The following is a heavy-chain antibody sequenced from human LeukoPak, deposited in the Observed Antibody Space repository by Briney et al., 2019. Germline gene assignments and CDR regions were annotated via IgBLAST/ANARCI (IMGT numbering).Heavy chain of an antibody. CDR3: ARVKEIAVAGVWAFDI. J-gene: IGHJ3*02. CDR2: TYYRSKWYN. CDR1: GDSVSSNSAA. V-gene: IGHV6-1*01. D-gene: IGHD6-19*01. Sequence: SQTLSLTCAISGDSVSSNSAAWNWIRQSPSSGLEWLGRTYYRSKWYNDYAVSVKSRITINPDTSKNQFSLQLNSVTPEDTAVYYCARVKEIAVAGVWAFDIWGQGTMVTVSS.